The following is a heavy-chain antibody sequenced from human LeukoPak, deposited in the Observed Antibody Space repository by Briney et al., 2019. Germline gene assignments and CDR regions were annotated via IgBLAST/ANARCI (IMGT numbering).Heavy chain of an antibody. J-gene: IGHJ4*02. CDR1: GFSFSNYW. Sequence: PGGSLRLSCAASGFSFSNYWMGWVRQAPGKGLACVANIKTDGSETYYVDSVKGRFTISRDNAKNSLYLQMNSLRAEDTAVYYCARGSTYYDSSGQVPFDYWGQGTLVTVSS. CDR2: IKTDGSET. CDR3: ARGSTYYDSSGQVPFDY. D-gene: IGHD3-22*01. V-gene: IGHV3-7*01.